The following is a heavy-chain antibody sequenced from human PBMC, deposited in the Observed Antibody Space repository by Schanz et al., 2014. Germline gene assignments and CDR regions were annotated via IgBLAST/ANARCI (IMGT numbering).Heavy chain of an antibody. J-gene: IGHJ3*02. CDR3: ARGGGPEDVFDI. V-gene: IGHV1-2*04. CDR1: GYTFSDYY. CDR2: INPNSGTT. Sequence: QVQLVQSGAEVKKPGASVKVSCKASGYTFSDYYIHWVRQAPGQGLEWMGWINPNSGTTNYAQKFQGWVTMTRDTSISTAYMELSRLKSDDTAVYYCARGGGPEDVFDIWGQGTILTVSS. D-gene: IGHD5-12*01.